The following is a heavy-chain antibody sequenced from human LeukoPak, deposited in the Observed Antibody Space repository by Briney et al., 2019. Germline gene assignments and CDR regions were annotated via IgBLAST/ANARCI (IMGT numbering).Heavy chain of an antibody. CDR1: GFTFSSYA. J-gene: IGHJ4*02. V-gene: IGHV3-7*01. CDR3: ASSSDAFGELLSLDY. CDR2: IKQDGSEK. D-gene: IGHD3-10*01. Sequence: PGGSLRLSCAASGFTFSSYAMSWVRQAPGKGLEWVANIKQDGSEKYYVDSVKGRFTISRDNAKNSLYLQMNSLRAEDTAVYYCASSSDAFGELLSLDYWGQGTLVTVSS.